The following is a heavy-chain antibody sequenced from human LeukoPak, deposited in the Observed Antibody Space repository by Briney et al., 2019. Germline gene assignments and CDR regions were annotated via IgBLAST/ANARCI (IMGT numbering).Heavy chain of an antibody. CDR2: IYTSGST. CDR1: GGSFSGYY. Sequence: SETLSLTCAVYGGSFSGYYWSWIRQPAGKGLEWIGRIYTSGSTNYNPSLKSRVTMSVDTSKNQFSLKLSSVTAADTAVYYCARVVSYSRYYFDYWGQGTLVTVSS. J-gene: IGHJ4*02. D-gene: IGHD1-26*01. V-gene: IGHV4-59*10. CDR3: ARVVSYSRYYFDY.